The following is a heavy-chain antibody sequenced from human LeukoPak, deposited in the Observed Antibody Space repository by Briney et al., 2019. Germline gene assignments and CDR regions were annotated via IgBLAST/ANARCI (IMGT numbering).Heavy chain of an antibody. CDR2: IYPGDSDT. D-gene: IGHD3-22*01. CDR1: GYSFTSYW. Sequence: GASLQISCKGSGYSFTSYWIGWVRQLPGKGLEWMGIIYPGDSDTRYSPSFQGQVTISADKSISTAYLQWSSLKASDTAMYYCASGGDYYYDSSGTSYWGQGTLVTVSS. CDR3: ASGGDYYYDSSGTSY. V-gene: IGHV5-51*01. J-gene: IGHJ4*02.